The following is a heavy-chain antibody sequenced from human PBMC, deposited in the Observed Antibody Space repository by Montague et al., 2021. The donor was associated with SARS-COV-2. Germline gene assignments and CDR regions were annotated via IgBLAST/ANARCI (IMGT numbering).Heavy chain of an antibody. Sequence: SETLSLTCTVSGGSISSRSYYWGCVRQPPGKGLEWIGSIYYSGSTYYNPSLKSRVTISVDTSKNQFSLKLSSVTAADTAVYYCARLRGDYGGTYDTFDIWGQGTMVTVSS. CDR1: GGSISSRSYY. CDR2: IYYSGST. V-gene: IGHV4-39*01. D-gene: IGHD4-23*01. CDR3: ARLRGDYGGTYDTFDI. J-gene: IGHJ3*02.